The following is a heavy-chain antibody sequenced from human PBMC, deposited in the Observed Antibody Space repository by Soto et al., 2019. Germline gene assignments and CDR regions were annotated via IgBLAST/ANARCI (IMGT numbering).Heavy chain of an antibody. CDR2: LGRGGGST. J-gene: IGHJ3*02. CDR1: GFTYSSHG. CDR3: ARDGQYRTDGFDI. D-gene: IGHD5-12*01. Sequence: EAQLLDSGGELIQPGGSLRLYCAASGFTYSSHGMSWVRQAPGKGLEWIAGLGRGGGSTYYADSVKGRFTISRDNSKNTLDLIMNSMRVEDTALYYCARDGQYRTDGFDIWGQGTMVTVSS. V-gene: IGHV3-23*01.